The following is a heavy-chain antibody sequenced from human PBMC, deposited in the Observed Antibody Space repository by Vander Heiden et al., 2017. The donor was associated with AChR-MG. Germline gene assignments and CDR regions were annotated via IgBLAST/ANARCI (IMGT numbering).Heavy chain of an antibody. J-gene: IGHJ3*02. V-gene: IGHV1-18*01. Sequence: QVQLVPSGAEVKTPGASVKVSCKASGYTFTSYGISWVRQAPGQGLEWMGWISAYNGNTDYAQKLQGRVTMTTDTSTSTAYMELRSLRSDDTAVYYCATGIAVAGSLDAFDIWGQGTMVTVSS. CDR1: GYTFTSYG. CDR2: ISAYNGNT. CDR3: ATGIAVAGSLDAFDI. D-gene: IGHD6-19*01.